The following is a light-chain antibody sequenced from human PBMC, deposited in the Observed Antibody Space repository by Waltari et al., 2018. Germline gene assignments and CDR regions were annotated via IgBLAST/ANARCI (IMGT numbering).Light chain of an antibody. V-gene: IGKV4-1*01. J-gene: IGKJ1*01. CDR3: QQYYRSRT. CDR1: QTVLYNSNDKNY. Sequence: DIVLTQSPDSLAVSLGGRATISCKSSQTVLYNSNDKNYLAWYQQNPGQPPRLLISWASIRDSGVPDRFSGSGSGTDFTLTISSLQAEDVAVYYCQQYYRSRTFGQGTKVEIK. CDR2: WAS.